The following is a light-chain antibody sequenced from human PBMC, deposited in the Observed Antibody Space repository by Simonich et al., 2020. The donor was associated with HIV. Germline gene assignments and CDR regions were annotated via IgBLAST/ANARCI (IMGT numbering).Light chain of an antibody. V-gene: IGKV1-27*01. Sequence: DIQMTQSPSSLSASVGDRVTITCRASQGISNYLAWYQKKPGKVPKLLIYDAYTLQSGVPSRFSGSGSGTYFTLTISGLQPEDVATYYCQKYSRAPPLTFGGGTKVEIK. CDR3: QKYSRAPPLT. CDR2: DAY. CDR1: QGISNY. J-gene: IGKJ4*01.